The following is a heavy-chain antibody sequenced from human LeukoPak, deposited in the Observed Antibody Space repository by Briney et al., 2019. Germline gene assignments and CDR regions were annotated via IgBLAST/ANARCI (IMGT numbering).Heavy chain of an antibody. D-gene: IGHD1-26*01. Sequence: GGSLRLSCAASGFTFSSYGMHWVRQAPGKGLEWVAVIWYDGSNKYYADSVKGRFTISRDNSKNTLYLQMNGLRAEDTAVYYCAKEGDSGSYYYYYYMDVWGKGTTVTVSS. CDR3: AKEGDSGSYYYYYYMDV. CDR1: GFTFSSYG. CDR2: IWYDGSNK. V-gene: IGHV3-33*06. J-gene: IGHJ6*03.